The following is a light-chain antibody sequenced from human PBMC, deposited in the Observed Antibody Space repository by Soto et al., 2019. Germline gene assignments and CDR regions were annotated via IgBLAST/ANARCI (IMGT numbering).Light chain of an antibody. J-gene: IGKJ1*01. V-gene: IGKV1-5*01. CDR3: QQYNSYPWT. Sequence: DIQMTQSPSTLSASVGDRVTITCRASQSISSWLAWYQQKPGKAPKLLIYDASSLESGVPSRFSGSGSGTEFTLTICRLQPDDFATYYCQQYNSYPWTFGQGSKVEIK. CDR1: QSISSW. CDR2: DAS.